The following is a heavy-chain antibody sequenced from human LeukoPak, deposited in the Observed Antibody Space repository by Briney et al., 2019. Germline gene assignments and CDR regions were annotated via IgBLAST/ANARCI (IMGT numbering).Heavy chain of an antibody. J-gene: IGHJ3*02. CDR3: ARDRVYCGGDCYTAFDI. V-gene: IGHV3-30-3*01. D-gene: IGHD2-21*02. Sequence: GGSLRLSCAVSGFTFSNYAMHWVRQAPGKGLEWVAVLSYDENNKYYADSVRGRFTISRDNSKNTLYLQMNSLRAEDTAVYYCARDRVYCGGDCYTAFDIWGQGTMVTVSS. CDR1: GFTFSNYA. CDR2: LSYDENNK.